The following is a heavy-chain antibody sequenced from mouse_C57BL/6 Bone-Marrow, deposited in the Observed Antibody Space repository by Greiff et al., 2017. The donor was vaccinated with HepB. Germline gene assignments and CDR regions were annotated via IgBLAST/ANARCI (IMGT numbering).Heavy chain of an antibody. D-gene: IGHD1-1*01. J-gene: IGHJ1*03. Sequence: EVQLVESGEGLVKPGGSLKLSCAASGFTFSSHAMSWVRQTPEKRLEWVAYISSGGDYIYYADTVKGRFTISRDNARNTLYLQMSSLKSEDTAMYYCTRERIYYYGSSYWYFDVWGTGTTVTVSS. CDR1: GFTFSSHA. V-gene: IGHV5-9-1*02. CDR2: ISSGGDYI. CDR3: TRERIYYYGSSYWYFDV.